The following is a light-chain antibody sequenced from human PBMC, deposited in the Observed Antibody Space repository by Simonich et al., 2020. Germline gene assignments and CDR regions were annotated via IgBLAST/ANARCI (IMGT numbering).Light chain of an antibody. CDR1: SGYSNDK. CDR3: GADHGSGSNFVV. CDR2: VGTGWIVG. Sequence: QPVLTQPPSASASLGASVTLTCTLSSGYSNDKVDWYQQRPGKGPRFVMRVGTGWIVGSKGDGIPDLFSVLGSGLNRDLTIKNIQEEDESDYHCGADHGSGSNFVVFGGGTKLTVL. J-gene: IGLJ2*01. V-gene: IGLV9-49*01.